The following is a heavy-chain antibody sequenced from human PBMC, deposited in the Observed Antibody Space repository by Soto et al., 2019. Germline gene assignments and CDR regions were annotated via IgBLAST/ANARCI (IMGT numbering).Heavy chain of an antibody. Sequence: QVQLVESGGGVVQPGRSLRLSCAASGFTFSSYGMHWVRQAPGKGLEWVAVIWYDGSNKYYADSVKGRFTISRDNSKNTLYLKMNSLRAEDTAVYYCARVTEWLPAPDYWGQGTLVTVSS. D-gene: IGHD5-12*01. CDR3: ARVTEWLPAPDY. CDR2: IWYDGSNK. J-gene: IGHJ4*02. CDR1: GFTFSSYG. V-gene: IGHV3-33*01.